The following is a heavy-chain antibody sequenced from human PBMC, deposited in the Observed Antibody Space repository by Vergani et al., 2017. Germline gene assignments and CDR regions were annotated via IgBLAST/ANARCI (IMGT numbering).Heavy chain of an antibody. D-gene: IGHD2-2*02. CDR1: GGSFSGYY. Sequence: QVQLQQWGAGLLKPSETLSLTCAVYGGSFSGYYWSWIRQPPGKGLEWIGEINHSGSTNYNPSLKSRVTISVDTSKNQFSLKLSSVTAADTAVYYCARDYVYKAAIAGDYWGQGTLVTVSS. V-gene: IGHV4-34*01. CDR2: INHSGST. CDR3: ARDYVYKAAIAGDY. J-gene: IGHJ4*02.